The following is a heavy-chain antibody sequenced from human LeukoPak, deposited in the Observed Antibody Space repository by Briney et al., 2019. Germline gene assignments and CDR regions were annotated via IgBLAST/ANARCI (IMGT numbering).Heavy chain of an antibody. D-gene: IGHD3-22*01. V-gene: IGHV4-30-2*01. J-gene: IGHJ3*02. Sequence: PSETLSLTCAVSGGSISSGGYSWSWIRQPPGKGLEWIGYIYHSGSTYYNPSLKSRVTISVDRSKNQFSLKLSSVTAADTAVYYCARAYYYDSSGYFYVFDIWGQGTMVTVSS. CDR3: ARAYYYDSSGYFYVFDI. CDR2: IYHSGST. CDR1: GGSISSGGYS.